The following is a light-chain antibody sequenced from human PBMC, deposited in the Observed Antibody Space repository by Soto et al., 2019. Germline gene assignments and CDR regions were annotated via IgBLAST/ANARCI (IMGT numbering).Light chain of an antibody. V-gene: IGKV1-27*01. CDR2: AAS. Sequence: IQMSHSRSSLSASVGDRVTITCGASQGISNYLAWYQQKPGKVPKLLIYAASTLQSGVPSRFSGSGSGTDFTLTISSLQPEDVATYYCQKYNSAPTFGQGTKVDIK. CDR1: QGISNY. J-gene: IGKJ1*01. CDR3: QKYNSAPT.